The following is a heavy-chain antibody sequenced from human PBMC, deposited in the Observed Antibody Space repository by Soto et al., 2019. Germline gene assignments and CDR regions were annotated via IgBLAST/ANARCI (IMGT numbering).Heavy chain of an antibody. CDR1: GYSFTSYW. Sequence: EVQLVQSGAEVKQPGESLKISCKGSGYSFTSYWIGWVRQMPGNGLEWMGIIYPGDSDTRYSPSFQGQVTISAAKSMRTAYLQGRSPKATATAMYYFARHGGGGYGDYGPRFDPWGQGTLVTVSS. CDR3: ARHGGGGYGDYGPRFDP. V-gene: IGHV5-51*01. CDR2: IYPGDSDT. D-gene: IGHD4-17*01. J-gene: IGHJ5*02.